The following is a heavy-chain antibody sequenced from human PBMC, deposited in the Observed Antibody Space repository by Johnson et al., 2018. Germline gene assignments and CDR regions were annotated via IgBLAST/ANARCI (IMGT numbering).Heavy chain of an antibody. CDR3: AGYSSSWYEYFQH. Sequence: VQLVQSGGSLVQPGRSLRLSCAASGFTFDDYAMHWVRQAPGKGLEWVSGISWNSGRIGYADSVKGRFTISRDNAKNSLYLQMNSLRAEDTALYYCAGYSSSWYEYFQHWGQGTLVTVSS. D-gene: IGHD6-13*01. CDR2: ISWNSGRI. J-gene: IGHJ1*01. V-gene: IGHV3-9*01. CDR1: GFTFDDYA.